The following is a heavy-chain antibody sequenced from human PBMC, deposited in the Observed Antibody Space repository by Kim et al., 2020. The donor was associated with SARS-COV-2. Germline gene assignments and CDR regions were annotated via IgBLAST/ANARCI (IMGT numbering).Heavy chain of an antibody. CDR1: GASVSDSSYS. Sequence: SETLSLTCSVSGASVSDSSYSWGWIRQSPGKGLEWIGSILYTGSADYNWALRSRVAISVDTSRNQFSLKVTSVTAADTAVYHCARLVRTAGADTRGFFGFWGRGALVTVSS. D-gene: IGHD6-13*01. CDR3: ARLVRTAGADTRGFFGF. V-gene: IGHV4-39*01. CDR2: ILYTGSA. J-gene: IGHJ4*02.